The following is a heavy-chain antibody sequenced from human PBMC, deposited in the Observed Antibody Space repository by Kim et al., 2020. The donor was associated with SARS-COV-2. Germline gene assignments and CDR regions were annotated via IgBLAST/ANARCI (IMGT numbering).Heavy chain of an antibody. J-gene: IGHJ4*02. V-gene: IGHV3-23*01. CDR1: GFTFSSYA. CDR3: APGPMVRGVIESDY. D-gene: IGHD3-10*01. Sequence: GGSLRLSCAASGFTFSSYAMNWVRQAPGKGLEWVSTIGGRSISTNYADSVKGRFTISRDNSKNTLYLQMNSLRAEDTAVYYCAPGPMVRGVIESDYWGQGTLVTVSS. CDR2: IGGRSIST.